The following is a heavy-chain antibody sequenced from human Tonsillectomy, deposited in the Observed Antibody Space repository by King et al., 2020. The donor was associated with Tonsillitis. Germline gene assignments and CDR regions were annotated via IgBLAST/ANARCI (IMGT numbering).Heavy chain of an antibody. CDR2: IYPGDSAT. CDR1: GYSFNNYW. Sequence: VQLVQSGAEVKKPGESLKISCSGSGYSFNNYWIAWVRQMPGKGLEWMGIIYPGDSATTYSPSFQGQVIISADKSISTAYLQLSRLKASDTAMYYCARSLTIFGTADYWGQGTVVTVSS. V-gene: IGHV5-51*01. D-gene: IGHD3-3*01. J-gene: IGHJ4*02. CDR3: ARSLTIFGTADY.